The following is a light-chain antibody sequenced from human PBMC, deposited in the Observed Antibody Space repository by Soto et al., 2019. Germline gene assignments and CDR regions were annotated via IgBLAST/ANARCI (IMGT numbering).Light chain of an antibody. CDR1: QSISSSY. CDR2: GAS. CDR3: QQYRSWPRT. J-gene: IGKJ1*01. Sequence: ENVLTQSPGTLSLSPGERATLSCRASQSISSSYLDWYQQKPGQAPRLLIFGASSRATGIPDRFSGSGSGTDFTLTISSLRPEDFAVYYCQQYRSWPRTFGQGTKVDIK. V-gene: IGKV3-20*01.